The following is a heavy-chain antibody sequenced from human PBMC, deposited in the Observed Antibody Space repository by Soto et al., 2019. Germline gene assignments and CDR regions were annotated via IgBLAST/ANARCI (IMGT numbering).Heavy chain of an antibody. CDR3: VRDGTKTLRDWFDP. CDR2: IYATGTT. J-gene: IGHJ5*02. CDR1: GASISGFY. V-gene: IGHV4-4*07. D-gene: IGHD1-1*01. Sequence: SETLSLTCTVSGASISGFYWSWIRKSAGKGLEWIGRIYATGTTDYNPSLKSRAMMSVDTSKKQFSLKLRSVTAADTAVYYCVRDGTKTLRDWFDPWGQGISFTVSS.